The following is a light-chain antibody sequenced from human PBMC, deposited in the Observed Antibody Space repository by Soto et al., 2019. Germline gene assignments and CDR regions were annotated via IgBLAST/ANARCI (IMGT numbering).Light chain of an antibody. V-gene: IGKV3D-20*01. J-gene: IGKJ1*01. CDR2: DGF. Sequence: EIVLTQSPATLSVSPGERATLSCGASQSVSSSRLAWYQQKPALAPRLLIYDGFLRATGIPDRFSGSGSGTDFTLTISRLEPEDFAVYYCQQYGNSPITFGQGTKVDNK. CDR3: QQYGNSPIT. CDR1: QSVSSSR.